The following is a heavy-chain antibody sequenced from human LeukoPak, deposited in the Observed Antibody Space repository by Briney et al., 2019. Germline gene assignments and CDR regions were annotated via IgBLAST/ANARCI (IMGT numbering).Heavy chain of an antibody. CDR1: GFTISSYS. CDR2: ISSSSSTT. Sequence: AGGSLRLSCAESGFTISSYSINWVRQAPGKGLEWVSYISSSSSTTYYADSVKGRFTISRDNAKSSVYLQMNSLRDEDTAVYYCARTDGFDIWGQGTMVTVSS. V-gene: IGHV3-48*02. CDR3: ARTDGFDI. J-gene: IGHJ3*02.